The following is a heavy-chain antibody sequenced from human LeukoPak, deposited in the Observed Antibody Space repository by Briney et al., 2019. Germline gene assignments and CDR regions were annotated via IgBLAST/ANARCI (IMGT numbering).Heavy chain of an antibody. CDR2: IYSDGNT. CDR3: ARGVEPLAANTLAY. J-gene: IGHJ4*02. V-gene: IGHV3-53*01. Sequence: GGSLGLSCAASGFTVITNDMTWVRQAPGKGLEWVSVIYSDGNTKYADSVQGRFTISRDNSKTTLYLEMNSLSPDDTAVYYCARGVEPLAANTLAYWGQGTLVTVSS. CDR1: GFTVITND. D-gene: IGHD1-14*01.